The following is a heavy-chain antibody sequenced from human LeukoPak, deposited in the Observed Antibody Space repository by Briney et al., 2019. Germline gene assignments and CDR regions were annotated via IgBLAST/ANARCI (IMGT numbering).Heavy chain of an antibody. V-gene: IGHV1-18*01. D-gene: IGHD6-19*01. CDR1: GYTFTSYG. Sequence: ASVKVSCKASGYTFTSYGISWVRQAPGQGLEWMGWISAYNGNTNYAQKLQGRVTMPTDTSTSTAYMELRSLRSDDTAVYYCARVNSSGWSYYYYGMDVWGQGTTVTVSS. CDR3: ARVNSSGWSYYYYGMDV. CDR2: ISAYNGNT. J-gene: IGHJ6*02.